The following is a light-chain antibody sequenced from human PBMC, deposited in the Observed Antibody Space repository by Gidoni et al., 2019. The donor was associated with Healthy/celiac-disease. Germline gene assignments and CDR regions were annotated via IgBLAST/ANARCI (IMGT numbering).Light chain of an antibody. CDR2: AAS. CDR3: QQLNSYPPT. Sequence: DIQLTQSPSFLSASVGDRVTITCRASQGISSYLAWYQQKPGKAPKLLIYAASTLQSGVPSRFSGSGSGTEFTLTISSLHPEDFATYYCQQLNSYPPTFGPGTKVDIK. J-gene: IGKJ3*01. V-gene: IGKV1-9*01. CDR1: QGISSY.